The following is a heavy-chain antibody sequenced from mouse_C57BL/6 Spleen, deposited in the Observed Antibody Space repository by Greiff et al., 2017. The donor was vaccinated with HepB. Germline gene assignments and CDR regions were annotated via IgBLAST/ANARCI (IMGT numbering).Heavy chain of an antibody. J-gene: IGHJ4*01. D-gene: IGHD2-1*01. V-gene: IGHV1-59*01. CDR3: ARRRGNYGVRAMDY. Sequence: QVQLQQPGAELVRPGTSVKLSCKASGYTFTSYWMHWVKQRPGQGLEWIGVIDPSDSYTNYNQKFKGKATLTVDTSSSTAYMQLSSLTSEDSAVYDCARRRGNYGVRAMDYWGQGTSVTVSS. CDR2: IDPSDSYT. CDR1: GYTFTSYW.